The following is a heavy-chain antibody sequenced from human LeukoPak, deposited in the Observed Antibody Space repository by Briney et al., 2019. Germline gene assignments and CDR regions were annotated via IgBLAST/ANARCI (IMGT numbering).Heavy chain of an antibody. Sequence: SQTLSLTCTVSGGSISSGGYYWSWIRQPAGKGLEWIGRIYTSGSTNYNPSLKSRVTISVDTSKNQFSLKLSSVTAADTAVYYCARGVVVVPAAISGRSHRSGSFDYWGQGTLVTVSS. V-gene: IGHV4-61*02. CDR1: GGSISSGGYY. D-gene: IGHD2-2*01. CDR2: IYTSGST. CDR3: ARGVVVVPAAISGRSHRSGSFDY. J-gene: IGHJ4*02.